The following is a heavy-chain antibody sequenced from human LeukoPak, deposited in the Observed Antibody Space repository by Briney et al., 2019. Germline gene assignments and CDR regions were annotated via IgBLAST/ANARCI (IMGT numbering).Heavy chain of an antibody. D-gene: IGHD3-16*01. Sequence: PGGSLRLSCAASGFTFSSYAMSWVRQAPGKGLEWVSAISVSGGSTYYADSVKGRFTSSRDNSKNTLYLQMNSLRAEDTAVYYCAKDLPGGYYFDYWGQGTLVTVSS. V-gene: IGHV3-23*01. CDR2: ISVSGGST. CDR3: AKDLPGGYYFDY. CDR1: GFTFSSYA. J-gene: IGHJ4*02.